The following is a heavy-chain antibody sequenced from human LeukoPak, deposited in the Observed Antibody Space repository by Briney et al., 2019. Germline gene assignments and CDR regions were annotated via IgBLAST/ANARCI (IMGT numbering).Heavy chain of an antibody. D-gene: IGHD3-10*01. CDR1: GYTCTSYY. CDR2: INPSVAST. Sequence: SVKVSCKASGYTCTSYYMHWVRRSPGLWLEWREIINPSVASTSYAQKFQGRVTMTRDTSTTTVYMELSSLRCEDTAVYYCARGQVYVSGSYYNTPFRYWGQGTLVTVSS. J-gene: IGHJ4*02. V-gene: IGHV1-46*01. CDR3: ARGQVYVSGSYYNTPFRY.